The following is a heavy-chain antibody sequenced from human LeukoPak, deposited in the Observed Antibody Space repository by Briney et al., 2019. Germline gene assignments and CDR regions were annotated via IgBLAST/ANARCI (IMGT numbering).Heavy chain of an antibody. CDR1: GFTVSSNY. CDR2: IYSGGSI. Sequence: GGSLRLSCAASGFTVSSNYMSWVRQAPGKGLEWVSVIYSGGSIYYADSVKGRFTISRDNSKNTLYLQMNSLRAEDTAVYYCARGLDYGDLTPGYWGQGTLVTVSS. J-gene: IGHJ4*02. V-gene: IGHV3-53*01. D-gene: IGHD4-17*01. CDR3: ARGLDYGDLTPGY.